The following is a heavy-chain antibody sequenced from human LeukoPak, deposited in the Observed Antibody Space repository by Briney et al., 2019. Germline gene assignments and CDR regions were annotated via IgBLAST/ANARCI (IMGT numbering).Heavy chain of an antibody. V-gene: IGHV1-24*01. CDR3: ARDKAVTTELTQYFQH. D-gene: IGHD4-11*01. CDR1: GYTLTELS. J-gene: IGHJ1*01. Sequence: HGASVKVSCKVSGYTLTELSMHWVRQAPGKGLEWMGGFDPEDGETIYAQKFQGRVTMTEDTSTDTAYMELSSLRSEDTAVYYCARDKAVTTELTQYFQHWGQGTLVTVSS. CDR2: FDPEDGET.